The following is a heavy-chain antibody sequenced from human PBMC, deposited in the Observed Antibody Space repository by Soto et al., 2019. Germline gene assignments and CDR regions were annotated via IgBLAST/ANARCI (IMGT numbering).Heavy chain of an antibody. CDR1: GGTFSSYA. Sequence: QVQLVQSGAEVKKPGSSVKVSCKASGGTFSSYAISWVRQAPGQGLEWMGGIIPIFGTANYAQKFQGRVTNTGDESTSPGYNEVRRRRFEDTAGFYRGRERGCSGGSCYPKTFDHRGQGTLVTVSS. J-gene: IGHJ4*02. D-gene: IGHD2-15*01. CDR3: GRERGCSGGSCYPKTFDH. CDR2: IIPIFGTA. V-gene: IGHV1-69*12.